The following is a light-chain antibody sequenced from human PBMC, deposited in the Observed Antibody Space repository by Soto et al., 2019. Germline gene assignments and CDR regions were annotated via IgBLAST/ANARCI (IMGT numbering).Light chain of an antibody. CDR2: GVS. J-gene: IGKJ1*01. Sequence: EIVLTQSPSTLSFSPLERSTLSCRASQRVSSSSLAWYQHKPGQSPRLLIFGVSSGATDIPDRFSGSGSGTDFTLTINRLEPEDFAVYFCQQYSISSTFGQGTKVDIK. CDR1: QRVSSSS. V-gene: IGKV3-20*01. CDR3: QQYSISST.